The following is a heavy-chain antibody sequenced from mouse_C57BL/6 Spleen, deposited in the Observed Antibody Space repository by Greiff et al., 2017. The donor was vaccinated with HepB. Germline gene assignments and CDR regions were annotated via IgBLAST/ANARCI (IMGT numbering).Heavy chain of an antibody. CDR2: IWSGGST. J-gene: IGHJ2*01. CDR1: GFSLTSYG. D-gene: IGHD1-1*01. Sequence: QVQLQQSGPGLVQPSQSLSITCTVSGFSLTSYGVHWVRQPPGKGLEWLGVIWSGGSTDYNAAFISRLSISKDNSKSQVFFKMNSLQADDTAIYYCAKNYYGSRGYYFDYWGQGTTLTVSS. CDR3: AKNYYGSRGYYFDY. V-gene: IGHV2-4*01.